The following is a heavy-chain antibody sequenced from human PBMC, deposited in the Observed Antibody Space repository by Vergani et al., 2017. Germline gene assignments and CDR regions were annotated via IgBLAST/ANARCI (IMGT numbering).Heavy chain of an antibody. CDR1: GGSISSSRYY. J-gene: IGHJ6*03. CDR3: ARAIFGVVSTEYYYYMDV. CDR2: IYYTGCT. V-gene: IGHV4-39*07. D-gene: IGHD3-3*01. Sequence: QLQLQESGPGLVKPSETLSLTCTVSGGSISSSRYYWGWIRQPPVKGLEWIGSIYYTGCTYYNPSLKSRVTISVDTSKNQFSLKLNSVTAADTAVYYCARAIFGVVSTEYYYYMDVWGKGTTVTVSS.